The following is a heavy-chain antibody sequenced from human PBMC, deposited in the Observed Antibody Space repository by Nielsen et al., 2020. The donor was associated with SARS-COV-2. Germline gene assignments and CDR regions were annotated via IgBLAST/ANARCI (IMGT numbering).Heavy chain of an antibody. CDR3: ATTTNSGLDY. CDR2: IYYSGST. V-gene: IGHV4-39*01. J-gene: IGHJ4*02. Sequence: SETLSLTCTVSGGSISSSSYYWGWIRQPPGKGLEWIGSIYYSGSTYYNPSLKSRVTISVDTSKNQFSLKLSSVTAADTAVYYCATTTNSGLDYWGQGTLVNVSS. CDR1: GGSISSSSYY. D-gene: IGHD2-8*01.